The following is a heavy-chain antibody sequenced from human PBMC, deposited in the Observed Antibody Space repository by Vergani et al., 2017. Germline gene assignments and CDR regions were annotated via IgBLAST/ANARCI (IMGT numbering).Heavy chain of an antibody. CDR2: VSTGTKSQ. J-gene: IGHJ3*01. CDR3: AREYSSTSGRSFDF. V-gene: IGHV3-48*01. Sequence: QLVESGGGWVQPGGSLRLSCVVSGFDFRSYIMNWVRQAPGKGLECVSFVSTGTKSQSYAESVKGRFTISRDSAKNSLYLQMDSLRAEDTAVYYCAREYSSTSGRSFDFWGQGTKVTVSS. CDR1: GFDFRSYI. D-gene: IGHD2-2*01.